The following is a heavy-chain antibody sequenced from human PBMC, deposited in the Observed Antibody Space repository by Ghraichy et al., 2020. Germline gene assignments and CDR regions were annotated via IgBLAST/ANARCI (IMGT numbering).Heavy chain of an antibody. V-gene: IGHV3-23*01. CDR1: GFTFSSYA. Sequence: GGSLRLSCAASGFTFSSYAMSWVRQAPGKGLEWVSAISGSGGSTYYADSVKGRFTISRDNSKNTLYLQMNSLRAEDTAVYYCAKDSEYYYDSSGYGDYWGQGTLVTVSS. CDR3: AKDSEYYYDSSGYGDY. CDR2: ISGSGGST. J-gene: IGHJ4*02. D-gene: IGHD3-22*01.